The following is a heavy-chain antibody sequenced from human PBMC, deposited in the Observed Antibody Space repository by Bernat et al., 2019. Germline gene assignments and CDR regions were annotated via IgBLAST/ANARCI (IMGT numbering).Heavy chain of an antibody. V-gene: IGHV4-39*01. CDR2: IYYSGST. J-gene: IGHJ3*02. D-gene: IGHD3-16*02. CDR1: GCPISSSSYY. Sequence: QLQLQESGPGLVKPSETLSLTCTVSGCPISSSSYYWGWIRQPPGKGLEWIGSIYYSGSTYYNPSLKSRVTISVDTSKNQFSLKLSSVTAADTAVYYCARREDDYVWGSYRSYAFDIWGQGTMVTVSS. CDR3: ARREDDYVWGSYRSYAFDI.